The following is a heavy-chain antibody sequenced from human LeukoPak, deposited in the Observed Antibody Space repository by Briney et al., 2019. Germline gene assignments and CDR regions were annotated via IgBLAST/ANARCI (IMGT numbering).Heavy chain of an antibody. CDR3: ARRRHFGSSWYARMIGAFDI. CDR2: INHSGST. Sequence: SETLSLTCAVYGGSFSGYYWSWVRQPPGKGLEWSGEINHSGSTNYNPSLKSRVTISVDTSKNQFSLNPRSVTAADTAVYYCARRRHFGSSWYARMIGAFDIWGQGTMVTVSS. D-gene: IGHD6-13*01. CDR1: GGSFSGYY. V-gene: IGHV4-34*01. J-gene: IGHJ3*02.